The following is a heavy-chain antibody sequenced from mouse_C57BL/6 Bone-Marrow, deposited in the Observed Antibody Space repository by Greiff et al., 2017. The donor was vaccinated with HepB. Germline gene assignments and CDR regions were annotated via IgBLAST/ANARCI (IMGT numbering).Heavy chain of an antibody. V-gene: IGHV5-9-1*02. CDR3: TRDLREEDYFDY. Sequence: EVQGVESGEGLVKPGGSLKLSCAASGFTFSSYAMSWVRQTPEKRLEWVAYISSGVDYIYYADTVKGRFTISRDNARNTLYLQMSSLKSEDTAMYYCTRDLREEDYFDYWGQGTTLTVSS. CDR1: GFTFSSYA. J-gene: IGHJ2*01. CDR2: ISSGVDYI.